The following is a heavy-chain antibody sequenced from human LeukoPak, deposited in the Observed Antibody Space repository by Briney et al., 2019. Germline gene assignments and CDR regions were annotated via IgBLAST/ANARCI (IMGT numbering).Heavy chain of an antibody. CDR1: GFTFSNAW. CDR3: PPENSGGWYYFYY. D-gene: IGHD6-19*01. J-gene: IGHJ4*02. V-gene: IGHV3-15*01. CDR2: IKSKTDGGTT. Sequence: PGGSLRLSCAASGFTFSNAWMSWVRQAPGKGLEWVGRIKSKTDGGTTDYAAPVKGRFTISRDDSKNTLYLQMNSLKTGDPPLYYLPPENSGGWYYFYYWGQGTLVTVPP.